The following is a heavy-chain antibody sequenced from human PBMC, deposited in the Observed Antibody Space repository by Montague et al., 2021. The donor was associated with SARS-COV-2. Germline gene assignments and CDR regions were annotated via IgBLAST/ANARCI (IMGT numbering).Heavy chain of an antibody. CDR2: IYHSGST. V-gene: IGHV4-38-2*02. D-gene: IGHD6-19*01. J-gene: IGHJ3*02. Sequence: SETLSLTCTVSGYSISTGYCWGWIRQPPGKGLEWIGTIYHSGSTYFNPSLKSRVTISVDTSKNQFSLNLSSVTAADTAVYYCAKVAGSRDTFDIWGRGTMVTVSS. CDR3: AKVAGSRDTFDI. CDR1: GYSISTGYC.